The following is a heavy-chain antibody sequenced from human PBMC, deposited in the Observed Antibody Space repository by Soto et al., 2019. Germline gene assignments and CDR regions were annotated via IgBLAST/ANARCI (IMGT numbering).Heavy chain of an antibody. CDR3: ATSYGSGYRAFDY. CDR1: GDTFSFYT. Sequence: QVQLVQSGAELKKPGSSVKVSCKASGDTFSFYTINWVRQAPGLGLEWMGRVNPIHSMSNYAQKFQGRVTMTADKSTSTAYMELRSLRSEDTAFYYCATSYGSGYRAFDYWGQGALVTVSS. J-gene: IGHJ4*02. CDR2: VNPIHSMS. D-gene: IGHD3-10*01. V-gene: IGHV1-69*02.